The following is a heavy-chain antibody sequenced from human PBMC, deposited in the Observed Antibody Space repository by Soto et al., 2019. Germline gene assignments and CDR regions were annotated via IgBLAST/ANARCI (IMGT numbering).Heavy chain of an antibody. D-gene: IGHD3-10*01. CDR1: GFTFSSYS. CDR3: ASDLITMVRGVITSTSDY. CDR2: ISSSSSYI. V-gene: IGHV3-21*01. J-gene: IGHJ4*02. Sequence: GGSLRLSCAASGFTFSSYSMNWVRQAPGKGLEWVSSISSSSSYIYYAESVKGRFTISRDNAKNSLYLQMNSLRAEDTAVYYCASDLITMVRGVITSTSDYWGQGTLVTVSS.